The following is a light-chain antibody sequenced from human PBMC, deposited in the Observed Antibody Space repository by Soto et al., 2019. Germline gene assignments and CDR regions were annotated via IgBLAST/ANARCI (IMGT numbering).Light chain of an antibody. CDR2: KAS. J-gene: IGKJ1*01. CDR3: QHYNSYSEA. Sequence: DIQMTQSPSTLSSSVGDIVTISCRASQTISSHLAWYQQKPGKAPKLLIYKASTLKSGVPSRFSGSGSGTEFTLTISSLQPDDFATYYCQHYNSYSEAFGQGTKVDIK. V-gene: IGKV1-5*03. CDR1: QTISSH.